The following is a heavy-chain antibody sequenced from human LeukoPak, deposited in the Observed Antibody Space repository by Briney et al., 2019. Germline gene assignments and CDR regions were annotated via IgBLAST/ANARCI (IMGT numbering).Heavy chain of an antibody. V-gene: IGHV3-30-3*01. CDR3: ARDAYCSSTSCPFDY. CDR2: ISYDGSNK. D-gene: IGHD2-2*01. Sequence: PGGSPRLSCAASGFTFSSYAMHWVRQAPGKGLEWVAVISYDGSNKYYADSVKGRFTISRDNSKNTLYLQMNSLRAEDTAVYYCARDAYCSSTSCPFDYWGQGTLVTVSS. CDR1: GFTFSSYA. J-gene: IGHJ4*02.